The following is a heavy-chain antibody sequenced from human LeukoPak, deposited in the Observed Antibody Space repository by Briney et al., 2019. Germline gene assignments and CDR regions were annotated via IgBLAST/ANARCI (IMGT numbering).Heavy chain of an antibody. V-gene: IGHV3-30-3*01. CDR3: ARSPILRYSSGWLYFDY. D-gene: IGHD6-19*01. J-gene: IGHJ4*02. CDR1: GFTFSSYA. Sequence: GGSLRLSCAASGFTFSSYAMHWVRQAPGKGLEWVAVISYDGSNKYYADSVKGRFTISRDNSKNTLYLQMNSLRAEDTAVYYCARSPILRYSSGWLYFDYWGQGTLVTVSS. CDR2: ISYDGSNK.